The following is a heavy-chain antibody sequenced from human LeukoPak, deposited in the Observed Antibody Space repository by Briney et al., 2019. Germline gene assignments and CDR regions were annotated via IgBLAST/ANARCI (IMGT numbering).Heavy chain of an antibody. D-gene: IGHD3-10*01. Sequence: WETLTLTCTVSGGSISSYYWSWIRQPPGKGLEWIGYIYYSGSTNYNPSLKSRVIISVDTSNNQFSLVLSSVTAADTAVYYCGRRGSITTARFDYWRQRTQVTVRS. CDR3: GRRGSITTARFDY. V-gene: IGHV4-59*01. CDR1: GGSISSYY. CDR2: IYYSGST. J-gene: IGHJ4*02.